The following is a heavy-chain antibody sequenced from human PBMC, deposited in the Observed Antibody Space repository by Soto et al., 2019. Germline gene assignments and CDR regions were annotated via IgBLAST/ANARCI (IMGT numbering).Heavy chain of an antibody. Sequence: PSETLSLTCTVSGGSLSGYHWSWVRQPAGKGLEWIGRVHSTGSTDYNPSVKSRITVSLDTSKKQFSLKLKSVTAADTALYFCERDWVSLTLFDYWGQGIPVTVSS. CDR3: ERDWVSLTLFDY. V-gene: IGHV4-4*07. CDR1: GGSLSGYH. D-gene: IGHD3-16*01. CDR2: VHSTGST. J-gene: IGHJ4*02.